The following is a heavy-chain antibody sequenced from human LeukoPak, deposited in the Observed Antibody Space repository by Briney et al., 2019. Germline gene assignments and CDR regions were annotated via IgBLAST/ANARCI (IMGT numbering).Heavy chain of an antibody. V-gene: IGHV3-30*18. D-gene: IGHD4-11*01. Sequence: GGSLRLSCAASGFTFSSYGMHWVRQAPGKGVEWVAVISYDGSNKYYADSVKGRFTISRDNSKNTLYLQMNSLRAEDTAVYYCAKDVVSVTYFDYWGQGTLVTVSS. CDR1: GFTFSSYG. J-gene: IGHJ4*02. CDR3: AKDVVSVTYFDY. CDR2: ISYDGSNK.